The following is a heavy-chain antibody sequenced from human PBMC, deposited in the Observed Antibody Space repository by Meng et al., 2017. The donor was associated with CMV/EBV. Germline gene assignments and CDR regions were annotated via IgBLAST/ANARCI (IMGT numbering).Heavy chain of an antibody. V-gene: IGHV3-9*01. CDR1: GFTFDDYA. CDR2: ISWNSGSI. Sequence: GGSLRLSCAASGFTFDDYAMHWVRQAPGKGLEWVSGISWNSGSIGYADSVKGRFTISRDNAKNSLYLQMNSLRPEDTALYYCAKGPGYQAAKFYFDYWGQGTLVTVSS. J-gene: IGHJ4*02. CDR3: AKGPGYQAAKFYFDY. D-gene: IGHD6-25*01.